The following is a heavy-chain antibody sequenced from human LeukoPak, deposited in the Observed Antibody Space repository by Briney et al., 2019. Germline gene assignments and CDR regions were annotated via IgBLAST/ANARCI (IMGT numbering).Heavy chain of an antibody. V-gene: IGHV1-8*01. J-gene: IGHJ4*02. CDR3: ARGSAAAGHYTNDY. CDR2: MNPNSGNT. Sequence: ASVKVSCKASGYTFTSYDINWVRQATGQGLEWMGWMNPNSGNTGYAQKFQGRVTMTRNTSISTAYMELSSLRSEDTAVYYCARGSAAAGHYTNDYWGQGTPVTVSS. CDR1: GYTFTSYD. D-gene: IGHD6-13*01.